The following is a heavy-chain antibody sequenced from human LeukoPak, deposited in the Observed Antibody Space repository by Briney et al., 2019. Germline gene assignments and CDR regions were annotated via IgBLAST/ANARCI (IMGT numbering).Heavy chain of an antibody. J-gene: IGHJ3*02. CDR1: GFTFSSYG. Sequence: PGRSLRLSCAASGFTFSSYGMHWVRQAPGKGLEWVAAIWYDGSNKYYADSVKGRFTISRDNSKNTLYLQMNSLRAEDTAVYYCARALPGSYYDSSGYYSPDIWGQGRMVTVSS. CDR2: IWYDGSNK. CDR3: ARALPGSYYDSSGYYSPDI. V-gene: IGHV3-33*01. D-gene: IGHD3-22*01.